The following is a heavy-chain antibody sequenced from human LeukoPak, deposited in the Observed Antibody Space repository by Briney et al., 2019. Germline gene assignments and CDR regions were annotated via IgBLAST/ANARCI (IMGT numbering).Heavy chain of an antibody. J-gene: IGHJ4*02. V-gene: IGHV3-53*01. CDR3: TRDQMNY. CDR1: EFTVSRNY. D-gene: IGHD5-24*01. CDR2: IFSNGDT. Sequence: GGSLRLSCTASEFTVSRNYMLWVRQAPGKGLEWVPLIFSNGDTHYADSVKGRFTISRDTSKNTVSLQMNSLRVEDTAMYYCTRDQMNYWGQGTLVTVSS.